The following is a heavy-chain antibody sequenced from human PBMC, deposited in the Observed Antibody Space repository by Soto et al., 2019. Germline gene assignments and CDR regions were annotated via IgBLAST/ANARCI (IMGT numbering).Heavy chain of an antibody. V-gene: IGHV5-51*01. Sequence: GESLKISCKGSGYSFTSYWIGWVRQMPGKGLEWMGIIYPGDSDTRYSPSFQGQVTISADKSISTAYLQWSSLKASDTAMYYWARLVVFCSSTGCYFETHFDYGGQGPLVTVSS. D-gene: IGHD2-2*01. J-gene: IGHJ4*02. CDR1: GYSFTSYW. CDR3: ARLVVFCSSTGCYFETHFDY. CDR2: IYPGDSDT.